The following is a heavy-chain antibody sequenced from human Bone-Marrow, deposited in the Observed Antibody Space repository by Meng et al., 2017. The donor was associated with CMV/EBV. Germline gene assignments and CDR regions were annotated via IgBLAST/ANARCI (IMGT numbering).Heavy chain of an antibody. J-gene: IGHJ6*02. CDR3: ARSIPLVNV. CDR1: GFTVSSNY. V-gene: IGHV3-53*01. CDR2: IYSGGST. Sequence: GESLKISCAASGFTVSSNYMSWVRQAPGKGLEWVSVIYSGGSTYYADSVKGRFTISRDNAKNSLYLQMNSLRAEDTAVYYCARSIPLVNVWGQGTTVTVSS. D-gene: IGHD1-26*01.